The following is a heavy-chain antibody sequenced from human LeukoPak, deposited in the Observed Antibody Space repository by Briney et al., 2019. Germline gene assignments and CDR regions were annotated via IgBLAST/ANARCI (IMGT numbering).Heavy chain of an antibody. CDR1: GGSISSHY. CDR2: IYYSGSI. J-gene: IGHJ4*02. Sequence: SETLSLTCTVSGGSISSHYWSWIRQPPGKGLEWIGYIYYSGSINYNPSLKSRVTISVDTSKNQFSLKLSSVTAADTAVYYCARDPVGATLPYWGQGTLVTVSS. D-gene: IGHD1-26*01. V-gene: IGHV4-59*11. CDR3: ARDPVGATLPY.